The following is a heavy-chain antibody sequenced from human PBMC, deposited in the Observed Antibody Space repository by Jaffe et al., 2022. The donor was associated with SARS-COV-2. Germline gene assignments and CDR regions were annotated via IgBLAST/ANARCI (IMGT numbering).Heavy chain of an antibody. CDR3: GSDHFDY. Sequence: QVQLVQSGAEVKKPGASVKVSCKTSAYTLTSNYIHWVRQAPGQGLEWVGIINPSGGSTTNSQKLQGRVTVTRDTSTDTVYMELSSLRPEDTAVYYCGSDHFDYWGQGTLVAVSS. CDR2: INPSGGST. CDR1: AYTLTSNY. J-gene: IGHJ4*02. V-gene: IGHV1-46*04.